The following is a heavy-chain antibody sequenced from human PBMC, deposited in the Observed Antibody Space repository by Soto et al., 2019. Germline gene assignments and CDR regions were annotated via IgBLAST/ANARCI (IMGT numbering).Heavy chain of an antibody. Sequence: SETLSVTCTVSGGSVSSGSYYWSWIRQPPGKGLELIGYIFKTGKTNYNPSLRSRVTISVDTSKNQFSLKLRSMAAADTAVYYCARGGNYNVLTGYYEYWGQGTLVTVSS. CDR3: ARGGNYNVLTGYYEY. D-gene: IGHD3-9*01. CDR1: GGSVSSGSYY. V-gene: IGHV4-61*01. CDR2: IFKTGKT. J-gene: IGHJ4*02.